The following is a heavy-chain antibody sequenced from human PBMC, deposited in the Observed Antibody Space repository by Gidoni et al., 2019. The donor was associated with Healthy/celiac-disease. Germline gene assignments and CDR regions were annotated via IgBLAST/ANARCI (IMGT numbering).Heavy chain of an antibody. CDR2: INHSGST. J-gene: IGHJ6*02. V-gene: IGHV4-34*01. CDR1: GGSFSGYY. D-gene: IGHD3-10*01. CDR3: ARGRGDYYGSGSSNYGMDV. Sequence: QVQLQQWGAGLLKPSETLSLTCAVYGGSFSGYYWSWIRQPPGKGLAWIGEINHSGSTNYNPSLKSRVTIAVDTSKNQFSLKLSSVTAADTAVYYCARGRGDYYGSGSSNYGMDVWGQGTTVTVSS.